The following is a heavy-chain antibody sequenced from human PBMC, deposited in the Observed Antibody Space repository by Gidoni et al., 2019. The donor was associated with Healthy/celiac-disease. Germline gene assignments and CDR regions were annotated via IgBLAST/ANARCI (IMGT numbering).Heavy chain of an antibody. V-gene: IGHV3-64D*06. D-gene: IGHD3-22*01. Sequence: EVQLVESGGGLVQHGGSLRLSCSASGFNFSSYAMHWVRQAPGKGLEYVSAISSNGGSTYYADSVKGRFTISRDNSKNTLYLQMSSLRAEDTAVYYCVGDSSGYSFDYFDYWGQGTLVTVSS. CDR1: GFNFSSYA. CDR2: ISSNGGST. J-gene: IGHJ4*02. CDR3: VGDSSGYSFDYFDY.